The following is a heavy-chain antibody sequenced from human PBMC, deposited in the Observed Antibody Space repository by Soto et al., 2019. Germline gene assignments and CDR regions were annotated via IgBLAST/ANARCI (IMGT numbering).Heavy chain of an antibody. D-gene: IGHD2-2*01. J-gene: IGHJ4*02. CDR1: GYTFTSLD. CDR2: MSPGNGKT. CDR3: ARGVNQGVDY. Sequence: QVQLVQSGAEVKEPGASVKVSCKTSGYTFTSLDINWVRQAAGQGPEWMGWMSPGNGKTGYAQRFQGRVSMTRDTPISTAYMELSSLTFEDTAVYYCARGVNQGVDYWGQGTLVTVSS. V-gene: IGHV1-8*01.